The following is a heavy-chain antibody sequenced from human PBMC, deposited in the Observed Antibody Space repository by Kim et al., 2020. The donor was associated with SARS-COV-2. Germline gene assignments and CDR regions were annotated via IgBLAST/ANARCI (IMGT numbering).Heavy chain of an antibody. Sequence: TFLNPCLRSRVTMTVDTSKNQFALSLTSVTAAGTAVYYCARRAANWFDTWGQGTLVTVSS. J-gene: IGHJ5*02. CDR3: ARRAANWFDT. V-gene: IGHV4-30-2*04. CDR2: T.